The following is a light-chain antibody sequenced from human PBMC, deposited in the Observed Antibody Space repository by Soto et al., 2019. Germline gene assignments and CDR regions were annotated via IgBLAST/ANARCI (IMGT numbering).Light chain of an antibody. CDR1: PSVSSY. V-gene: IGKV3-11*01. J-gene: IGKJ4*01. CDR3: EQRSNWPST. Sequence: EIVFTQSPATLSLSPGNRATLSCRASPSVSSYLAWYQQKPGQAPRLLIHDASNWATGIPARFSGSGSGTAFTLTITSLEPEDFAVYYGEQRSNWPSTFGGGTKVEIK. CDR2: DAS.